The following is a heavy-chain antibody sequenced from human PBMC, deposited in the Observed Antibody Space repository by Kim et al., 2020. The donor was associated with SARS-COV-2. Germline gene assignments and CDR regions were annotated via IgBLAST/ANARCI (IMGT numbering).Heavy chain of an antibody. V-gene: IGHV3-21*01. D-gene: IGHD4-17*01. CDR3: ARGGTTVVTPPGY. J-gene: IGHJ4*02. Sequence: YADSVEGRLTISRDNAKNSLYLQMNSLRAEDTAVYYCARGGTTVVTPPGYWGQGTLVTVSS.